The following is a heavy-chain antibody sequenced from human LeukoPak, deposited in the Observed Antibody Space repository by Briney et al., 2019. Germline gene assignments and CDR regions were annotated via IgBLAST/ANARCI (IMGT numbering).Heavy chain of an antibody. CDR2: INHSGST. Sequence: SETLSLTCAVSGGSFSGYYWSWIRQPPGKGLEWIGEINHSGSTNYNPSIKSRVTISVDTSNNQFSLKLSSVTAADTAVYYCARGARTPSGYGSRTAGRANWFDPWGQGTLVTVSS. J-gene: IGHJ5*02. CDR1: GGSFSGYY. CDR3: ARGARTPSGYGSRTAGRANWFDP. D-gene: IGHD5-12*01. V-gene: IGHV4-34*01.